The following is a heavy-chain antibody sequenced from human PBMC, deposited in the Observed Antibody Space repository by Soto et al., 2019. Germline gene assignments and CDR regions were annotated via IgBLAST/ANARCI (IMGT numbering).Heavy chain of an antibody. CDR1: GGTFSSYA. CDR3: ARYRYYDSELGGMDV. V-gene: IGHV1-69*06. D-gene: IGHD3-22*01. Sequence: SVKVSCKASGGTFSSYAISWVRQAPGQGLEWMGGIIPIFGTANYAQKFQGRVTITADKSTSTAYMELNSLRSEDTAVYYCARYRYYDSELGGMDVWGQGTTVTVSS. J-gene: IGHJ6*02. CDR2: IIPIFGTA.